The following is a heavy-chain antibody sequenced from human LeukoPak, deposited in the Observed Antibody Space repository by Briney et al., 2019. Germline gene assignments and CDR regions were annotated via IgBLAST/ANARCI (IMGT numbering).Heavy chain of an antibody. D-gene: IGHD1-26*01. J-gene: IGHJ6*03. CDR1: GFPFSSYN. CDR3: ARDPYSGAYGNTYYYYMDV. CDR2: ITTSSTYT. Sequence: GSLRLSCEASGFPFSSYNMDWVRQTPGKGLEWISSITTSSTYTFYADSVKGRFTISRDNARNSLYLQMNSLTAEDTAVYYCARDPYSGAYGNTYYYYMDVWGKGTTVTISS. V-gene: IGHV3-21*01.